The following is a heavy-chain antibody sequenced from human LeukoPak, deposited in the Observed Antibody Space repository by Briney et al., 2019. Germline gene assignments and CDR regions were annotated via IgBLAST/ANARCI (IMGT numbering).Heavy chain of an antibody. CDR2: ISGSRGIT. CDR1: GFTFSSYA. J-gene: IGHJ4*02. CDR3: AKGPRYNILTGYYKSHFFDY. V-gene: IGHV3-23*01. Sequence: GGSLRLSCAASGFTFSSYAMSWVRQAPGKGLECVSSISGSRGITYYADSVKGRFTISRDNSKNTLYLQMNSLRAEDTAVYYCAKGPRYNILTGYYKSHFFDYWGQGTLVTVSS. D-gene: IGHD3-9*01.